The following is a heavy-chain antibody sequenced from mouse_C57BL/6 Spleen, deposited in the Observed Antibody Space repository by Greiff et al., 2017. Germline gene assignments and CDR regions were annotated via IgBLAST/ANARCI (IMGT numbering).Heavy chain of an antibody. CDR1: GYTFTSYW. V-gene: IGHV1-74*01. D-gene: IGHD2-2*01. CDR2: IHPSDSDT. J-gene: IGHJ3*01. Sequence: QVQLQQPGAELVKPGASVKVSCKASGYTFTSYWMHWVKQRPGPGLEWIGRIHPSDSDTNYNQKFKGKATLTVDKSSSTAYMQLSSLTSEDSAVYYCARYYGYDGGFAYWGQGTLVTVSA. CDR3: ARYYGYDGGFAY.